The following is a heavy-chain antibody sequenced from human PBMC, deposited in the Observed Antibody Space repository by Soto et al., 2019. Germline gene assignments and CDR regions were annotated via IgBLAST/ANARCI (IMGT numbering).Heavy chain of an antibody. Sequence: QLQLQESGPGLVKPSETLSLTCNVSGGSISTSNYYWAWVRQAPGKGLEWIANIYYRGDTYYHPSLRTRLTVSVDTSKNQFSLSLTALTAADTAMYVCASLQVPGNFDYWGQGTLVTVSS. D-gene: IGHD6-13*01. J-gene: IGHJ4*02. CDR2: IYYRGDT. V-gene: IGHV4-39*01. CDR1: GGSISTSNYY. CDR3: ASLQVPGNFDY.